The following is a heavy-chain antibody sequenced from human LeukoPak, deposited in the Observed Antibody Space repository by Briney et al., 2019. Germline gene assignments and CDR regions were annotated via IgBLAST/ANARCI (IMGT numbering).Heavy chain of an antibody. CDR1: GYTFTDYF. CDR2: INPNIGDA. J-gene: IGHJ5*01. V-gene: IGHV1-2*02. CDR3: ARMALDGGDSIGFDS. D-gene: IGHD2-21*02. Sequence: ASVRVSCKASGYTFTDYFIHWVRQAPGQGLEWMGWINPNIGDASYAQKFQDRVTMTRDRSINTAYMELSRLTSDDTAVYYCARMALDGGDSIGFDSWGQGTLVTVSS.